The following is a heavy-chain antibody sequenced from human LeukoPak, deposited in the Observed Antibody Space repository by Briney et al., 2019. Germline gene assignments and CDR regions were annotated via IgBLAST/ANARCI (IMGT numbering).Heavy chain of an antibody. D-gene: IGHD4-17*01. Sequence: NPGGSLRLSCAASGFTFSDYYMSCIRQAPGKGLEWLSYINPTSGYTPYADSVRGRFTISRDNAKNSLYLQMNSLRAEDTAVYYCARNAYGARTPSDVWGQGTTVTVSS. CDR3: ARNAYGARTPSDV. V-gene: IGHV3-11*03. CDR1: GFTFSDYY. CDR2: INPTSGYT. J-gene: IGHJ6*02.